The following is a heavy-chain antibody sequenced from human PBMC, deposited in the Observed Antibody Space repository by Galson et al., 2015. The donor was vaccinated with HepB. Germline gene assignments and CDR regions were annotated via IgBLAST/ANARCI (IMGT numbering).Heavy chain of an antibody. CDR3: VRRQRGHCFDY. V-gene: IGHV2-5*01. CDR2: TYWNDEK. J-gene: IGHJ4*02. Sequence: PALVKPTQTLTLTCTFSEFSLSTSEVGVGWIRQPPGKALEWLALTYWNDEKHYSPSLKSRLTITKDTSNNQVVLTMANMDPVETGTYYGVRRQRGHCFDYWGQGTLVTVSS. CDR1: EFSLSTSEVG.